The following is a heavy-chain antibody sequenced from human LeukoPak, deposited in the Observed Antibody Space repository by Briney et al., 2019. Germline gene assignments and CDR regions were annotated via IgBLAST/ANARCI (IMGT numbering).Heavy chain of an antibody. CDR2: IIPIFGTA. Sequence: ASVKVSCQLSGGTFSSYAISWVRQAPGQGREWMGGIIPIFGTANYAQKFQGRITITAGNTTSTAYMEQSSLRSENTAVYYWAMAYYYDSSGYSYYFDYWGQGTLVTVSS. D-gene: IGHD3-22*01. V-gene: IGHV1-69*06. CDR3: AMAYYYDSSGYSYYFDY. J-gene: IGHJ4*02. CDR1: GGTFSSYA.